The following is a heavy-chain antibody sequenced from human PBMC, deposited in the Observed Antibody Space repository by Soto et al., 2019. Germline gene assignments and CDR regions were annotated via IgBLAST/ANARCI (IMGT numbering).Heavy chain of an antibody. CDR2: INPSGGAT. CDR1: GYTFINFF. V-gene: IGHV1-46*01. CDR3: ARSQGSGGSCYLGAFDI. J-gene: IGHJ3*02. D-gene: IGHD2-15*01. Sequence: SVKVSCKASGYTFINFFIHWVRQAPGQGLEWVGIINPSGGATTYPQKFQGRVTMTRDTSTSTVYMDVSSLRFDDTAVYYCARSQGSGGSCYLGAFDIWGQGTMVTV.